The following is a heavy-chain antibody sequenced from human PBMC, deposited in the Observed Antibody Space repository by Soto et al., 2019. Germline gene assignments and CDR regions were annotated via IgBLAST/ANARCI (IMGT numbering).Heavy chain of an antibody. CDR2: VSFRGDI. Sequence: VGSLRLSCTASGFMFSSYTMNWVRQAPGKGLEWVSSVSFRGDIYYADSLEGRFTISRDDAKNSLYLQMHSLRAEDTAVYYCARGCSSASCYYYWGQGTLVTVSS. D-gene: IGHD2-2*01. CDR1: GFMFSSYT. V-gene: IGHV3-21*01. CDR3: ARGCSSASCYYY. J-gene: IGHJ4*02.